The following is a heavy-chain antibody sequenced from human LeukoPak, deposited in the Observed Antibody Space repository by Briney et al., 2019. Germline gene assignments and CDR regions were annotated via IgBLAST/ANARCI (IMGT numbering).Heavy chain of an antibody. CDR3: ARSGYSYGRPYDAFDI. V-gene: IGHV1-46*01. D-gene: IGHD5-18*01. CDR2: INPSGGST. Sequence: ASVSVSCTASGYTFTSYYMHWVRQAPGQGLEWMGVINPSGGSTSYAQKFQGRVTMTRDTSTSTVYMELSSLRSEDTAVYYCARSGYSYGRPYDAFDIWGQGTMVTVSS. CDR1: GYTFTSYY. J-gene: IGHJ3*02.